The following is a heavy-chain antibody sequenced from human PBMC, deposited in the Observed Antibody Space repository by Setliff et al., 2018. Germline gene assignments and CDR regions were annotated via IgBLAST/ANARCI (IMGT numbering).Heavy chain of an antibody. Sequence: ASVKVSCKASGYSFTSFSITWVRQAPGQGLEWLGWVSTSNGDTKSAQKFRGRVTMTTDISTSTVYMERRTLRSDDTAVYYCARRPIALAGYRKGAFDIWGQGTMVTVSS. V-gene: IGHV1-18*01. J-gene: IGHJ3*02. D-gene: IGHD6-19*01. CDR3: ARRPIALAGYRKGAFDI. CDR1: GYSFTSFS. CDR2: VSTSNGDT.